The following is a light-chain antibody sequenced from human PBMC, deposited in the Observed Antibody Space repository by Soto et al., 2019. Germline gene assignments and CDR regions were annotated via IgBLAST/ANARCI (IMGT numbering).Light chain of an antibody. Sequence: EIVLTQSPGSLSLSPGERATLSSRASQSVSSSYLAWYQQNPGQAPRLLIYGASTRATGIPARFSGSGSGTEFTLTISSLQSEELAVYDCQQYNNWPRTVGQGTKVEIK. CDR2: GAS. CDR3: QQYNNWPRT. V-gene: IGKV3-15*01. CDR1: QSVSSSY. J-gene: IGKJ1*01.